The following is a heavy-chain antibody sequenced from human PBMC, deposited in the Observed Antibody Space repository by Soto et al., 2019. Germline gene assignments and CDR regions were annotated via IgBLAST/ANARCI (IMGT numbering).Heavy chain of an antibody. Sequence: GSLRLSCAASGFTFSSYGMHWVRQAPGKGLEWVAVIWYDGSNKYYADSVKGRFTISRDNSKNTLYLQMNSLRAEDTAVYYCARETGYSSSWYLFDYWGQGT. J-gene: IGHJ4*02. D-gene: IGHD6-13*01. CDR1: GFTFSSYG. CDR2: IWYDGSNK. V-gene: IGHV3-33*01. CDR3: ARETGYSSSWYLFDY.